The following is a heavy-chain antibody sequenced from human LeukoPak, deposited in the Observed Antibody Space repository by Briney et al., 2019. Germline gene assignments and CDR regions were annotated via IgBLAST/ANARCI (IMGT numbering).Heavy chain of an antibody. CDR2: VYYSGIT. CDR1: GGSISTYY. J-gene: IGHJ4*02. V-gene: IGHV4-59*12. Sequence: SETLSLTCTVSGGSISTYYWSWIRQPAGKGLEWIGYVYYSGITYYNPSLKSRVTISVDTSKNQFSLKLSSVTAADTAVYYCARDLGLEHDYWGQGTLVTVSS. CDR3: ARDLGLEHDY. D-gene: IGHD1/OR15-1a*01.